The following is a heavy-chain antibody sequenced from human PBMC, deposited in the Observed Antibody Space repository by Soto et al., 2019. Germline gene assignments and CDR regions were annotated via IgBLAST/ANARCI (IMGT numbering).Heavy chain of an antibody. Sequence: GGSLRICCAASGFTVSSNYMSWVRQAPGKGLEWVSVIYSGGSTYYADSVKGRFTISRDNSKNTLYLQMNSLRAEDTAVVYCARDRGGYSAYYDAFDIWGEGTMVSVSS. CDR1: GFTVSSNY. J-gene: IGHJ3*02. CDR3: ARDRGGYSAYYDAFDI. V-gene: IGHV3-66*01. D-gene: IGHD5-12*01. CDR2: IYSGGST.